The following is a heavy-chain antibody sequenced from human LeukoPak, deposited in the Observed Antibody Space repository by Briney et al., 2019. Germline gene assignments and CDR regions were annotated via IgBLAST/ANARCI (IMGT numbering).Heavy chain of an antibody. CDR2: INPSGGST. Sequence: ASVKVSCKASGYTFTSYYMHWVRQAPGQGLEWMGIINPSGGSTSYAQKFQGRVTMTRDTSTSTVYMELSSLSSEATAVYYCARHPRLGYSYGYNYYYGMDVWGQGTTVTVSS. CDR3: ARHPRLGYSYGYNYYYGMDV. V-gene: IGHV1-46*01. D-gene: IGHD5-18*01. CDR1: GYTFTSYY. J-gene: IGHJ6*02.